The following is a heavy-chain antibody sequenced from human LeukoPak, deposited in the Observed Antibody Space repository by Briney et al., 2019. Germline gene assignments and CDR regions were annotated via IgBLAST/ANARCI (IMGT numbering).Heavy chain of an antibody. CDR2: IYYSGST. J-gene: IGHJ5*02. CDR3: ARASNVLRYFDWPNNWFDP. D-gene: IGHD3-9*01. Sequence: HPSETLSLTCTDSGVSISSYYWSWFRQPPGKGLEWIGYIYYSGSTNYNPSLKSRVTISVDTSKNQFSLKLSSVTAADTAVYYCARASNVLRYFDWPNNWFDPWGQGTLDTVS. V-gene: IGHV4-59*01. CDR1: GVSISSYY.